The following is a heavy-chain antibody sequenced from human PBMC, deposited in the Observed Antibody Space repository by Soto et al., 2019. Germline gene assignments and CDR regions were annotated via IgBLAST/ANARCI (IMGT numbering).Heavy chain of an antibody. Sequence: GGSLRLSCAASGLTFSTHGMTWVRLPPGRGLEYVSATSPSGGNTYYADSLKGRFTVSRDNSKNTLYLQMNRLRDEDTAIYYCAKTPRGGAYGDWYFDLCGRGTLVTVSS. J-gene: IGHJ2*01. CDR2: TSPSGGNT. V-gene: IGHV3-23*01. CDR3: AKTPRGGAYGDWYFDL. CDR1: GLTFSTHG. D-gene: IGHD5-12*01.